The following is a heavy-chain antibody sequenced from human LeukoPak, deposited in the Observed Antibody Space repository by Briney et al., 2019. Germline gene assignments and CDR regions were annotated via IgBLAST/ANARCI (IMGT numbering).Heavy chain of an antibody. CDR1: GFTFSSYA. V-gene: IGHV3-30*04. CDR2: ISYDGSNK. J-gene: IGHJ4*02. Sequence: GGSLRLSCAASGFTFSSYAMHWVRQAPGKGLEWVAVISYDGSNKYYADSVKGRFTISRDNSKNTLYLQMNSLRAEDTAVYYCARDPLRYSSSSEPPFDYWGQGTLVTVSS. CDR3: ARDPLRYSSSSEPPFDY. D-gene: IGHD6-6*01.